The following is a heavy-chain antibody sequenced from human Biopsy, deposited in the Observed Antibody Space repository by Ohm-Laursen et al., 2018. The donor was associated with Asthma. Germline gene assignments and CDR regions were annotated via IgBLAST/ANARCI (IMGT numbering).Heavy chain of an antibody. CDR3: ARGDSSNWSHYYFDY. CDR2: IYSGGTS. CDR1: GSAVSRDH. D-gene: IGHD3-22*01. V-gene: IGHV3-53*01. J-gene: IGHJ4*02. Sequence: SLRLSCAASGSAVSRDHMFWVRQAPGKGLEWVSVIYSGGTSHTADSVRGRFTISRGYSKNTLYLQMHSLRAEDTAVYYCARGDSSNWSHYYFDYWGQGTLVTVSS.